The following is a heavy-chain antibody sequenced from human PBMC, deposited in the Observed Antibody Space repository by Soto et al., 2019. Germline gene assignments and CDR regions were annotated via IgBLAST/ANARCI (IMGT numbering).Heavy chain of an antibody. D-gene: IGHD3-3*01. CDR1: GYTFTSYD. Sequence: ASVKVSCKASGYTFTSYDINWVRQATGQGLEWMGWMNPNSGNTGYAQKFQGRVTMTRNTSISTAYMELSSLRSEDTAGYYCARGKSITIFGVVMGTYYYYMDVWGKGTTVTVSS. CDR2: MNPNSGNT. V-gene: IGHV1-8*01. CDR3: ARGKSITIFGVVMGTYYYYMDV. J-gene: IGHJ6*03.